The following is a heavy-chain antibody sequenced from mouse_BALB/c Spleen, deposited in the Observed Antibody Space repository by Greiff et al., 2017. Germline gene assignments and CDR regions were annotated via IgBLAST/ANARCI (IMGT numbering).Heavy chain of an antibody. CDR3: ARRYDDAMDY. CDR1: GFTFSSYG. D-gene: IGHD2-14*01. V-gene: IGHV5-6*01. CDR2: ISSGGSYT. J-gene: IGHJ4*01. Sequence: DVQLQESGGDLVKPGGSLKLSCAASGFTFSSYGMSWVRQTPDKRLEWVATISSGGSYTYYPDSVKGRFTISRDNAKNTLYLQMSSLKSEDTAMYYCARRYDDAMDYWGQGTSVTVSS.